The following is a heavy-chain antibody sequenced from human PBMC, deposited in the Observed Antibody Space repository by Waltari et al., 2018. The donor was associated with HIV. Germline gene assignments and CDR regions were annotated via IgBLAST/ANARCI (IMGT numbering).Heavy chain of an antibody. CDR3: ARAQENSGGLAFQL. Sequence: QVQLQESGPGLVRPSETLSPNCTVSGYATRSGFYWAWLRRPRGKGLEWIGSMFHSGSTYYNPSLKSRVTMSIDVTKNRISLNLKSVTATDTALYYCARAQENSGGLAFQLWGLGTLVTVSS. CDR1: GYATRSGFY. D-gene: IGHD2-15*01. J-gene: IGHJ1*01. V-gene: IGHV4-38-2*02. CDR2: MFHSGST.